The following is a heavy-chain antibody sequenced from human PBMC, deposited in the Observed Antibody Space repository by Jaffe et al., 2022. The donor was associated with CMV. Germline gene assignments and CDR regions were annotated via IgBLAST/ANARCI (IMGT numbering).Heavy chain of an antibody. CDR1: GGTFSSYA. V-gene: IGHV1-69*01. Sequence: QVQLVQSGAEVKKPGSSVKVSCKASGGTFSSYAISWVRQAPGQGLEWMGGIIPIFGTANYAQKFQGRVTITADESTSTAYMELSSLRSEDTAVYYCARVPNYDSSGYGYYYYGMDVWGQGTTVTVSS. J-gene: IGHJ6*02. CDR3: ARVPNYDSSGYGYYYYGMDV. CDR2: IIPIFGTA. D-gene: IGHD3-22*01.